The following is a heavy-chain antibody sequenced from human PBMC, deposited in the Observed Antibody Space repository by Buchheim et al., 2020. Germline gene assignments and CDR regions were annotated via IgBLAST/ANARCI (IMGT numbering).Heavy chain of an antibody. D-gene: IGHD3-10*01. J-gene: IGHJ4*02. CDR3: AKPQMVRGVIINYFDY. V-gene: IGHV3-7*01. CDR2: IKEDGSEK. CDR1: GFTFGSYW. Sequence: VQLVESGGGLVKPGGSLRLSCAASGFTFGSYWMSWVRQAPGKGLEWVANIKEDGSEKYYVDSVKGRFTISRDNAKNSLYLQMGSLRAEDTAVYYCAKPQMVRGVIINYFDYWGQGTL.